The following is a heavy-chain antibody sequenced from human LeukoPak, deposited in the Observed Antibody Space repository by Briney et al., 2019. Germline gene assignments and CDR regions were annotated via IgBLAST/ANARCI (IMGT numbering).Heavy chain of an antibody. CDR2: IYSGGNT. CDR3: ARDHDSSGIDY. D-gene: IGHD3-22*01. V-gene: IGHV3-66*01. Sequence: PGGSLRLSCVASGFTVSSYYMSWVRQAPGKGLEWVSVIYSGGNTYYADSVKGRFTISRDNSKNTLYLQMNSLRAEDTAVYYCARDHDSSGIDYWGQGTLVTVSS. J-gene: IGHJ4*02. CDR1: GFTVSSYY.